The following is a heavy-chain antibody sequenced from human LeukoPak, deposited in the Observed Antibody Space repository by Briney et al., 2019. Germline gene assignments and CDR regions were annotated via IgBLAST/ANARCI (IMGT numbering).Heavy chain of an antibody. V-gene: IGHV1-24*01. CDR2: FDPEDGET. D-gene: IGHD4-17*01. J-gene: IGHJ3*02. CDR3: ATDMYHIGYGDYRPGAFDI. Sequence: ASVKVSCKVSGYTLTELSMHWVRQAPGKGLEWMGGFDPEDGETIYAQKFQGRVTMTEDTSTDTAYMELSSLRSEVTAVYYCATDMYHIGYGDYRPGAFDIWGQGTMVPVSS. CDR1: GYTLTELS.